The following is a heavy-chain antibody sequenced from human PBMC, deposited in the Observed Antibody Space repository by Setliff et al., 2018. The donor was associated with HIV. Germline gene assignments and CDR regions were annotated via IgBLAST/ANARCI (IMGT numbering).Heavy chain of an antibody. D-gene: IGHD6-13*01. CDR1: GGSISSSSYY. J-gene: IGHJ2*01. Sequence: SETPSLTCTVSGGSISSSSYYWGWIRQPPGKGLEWIGSIYYSGSTYYNPSLKSRVTISVDTSKNQFSLKLSSVTAADTAVYYCARPRGPTAAGTLWYFDLWGRGTLVTVSS. CDR2: IYYSGST. V-gene: IGHV4-39*07. CDR3: ARPRGPTAAGTLWYFDL.